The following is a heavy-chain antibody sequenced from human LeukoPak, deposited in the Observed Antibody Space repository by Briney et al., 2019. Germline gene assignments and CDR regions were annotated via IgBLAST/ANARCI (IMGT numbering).Heavy chain of an antibody. J-gene: IGHJ4*02. CDR3: ARALGGYGDY. V-gene: IGHV3-74*01. D-gene: IGHD5-12*01. CDR2: TNSDGSST. Sequence: GGSLRLSCAASGFTFSSYWMHWVRQAPGKGLVWVSRTNSDGSSTSYADSVKGRFTISRDNAKNTLYLQMNSLRAEDTAVYYCARALGGYGDYWGQGTLVTVSS. CDR1: GFTFSSYW.